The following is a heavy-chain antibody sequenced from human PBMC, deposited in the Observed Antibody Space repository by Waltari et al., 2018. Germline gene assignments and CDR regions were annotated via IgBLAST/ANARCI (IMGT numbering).Heavy chain of an antibody. CDR1: GGSISSYS. D-gene: IGHD3-16*02. V-gene: IGHV4-59*01. Sequence: QVQLQESGPGLVKPSETLSLTCTVSGGSISSYSWSWIRQPPGKGLEWIGYIYYSGSTNYNPSLKSRVTISVDTSKNQFSLKLSSVTAADTAVYYCARDLYRNYMDVWGKGTTVTI. J-gene: IGHJ6*03. CDR3: ARDLYRNYMDV. CDR2: IYYSGST.